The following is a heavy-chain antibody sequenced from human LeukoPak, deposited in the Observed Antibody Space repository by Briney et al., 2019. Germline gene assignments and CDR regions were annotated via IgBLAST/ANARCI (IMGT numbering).Heavy chain of an antibody. V-gene: IGHV3-30*18. CDR2: ISYDGSNK. CDR1: GFTFSSYG. Sequence: GGSLRLSCAASGFTFSSYGMHWVRQAPGKGLEWVAVISYDGSNKYYADSVKGRFTISRDNSKNTLYLQMNSPRAEDTAVYYCAKDPTGDFDYWGQGTLVTVSS. CDR3: AKDPTGDFDY. J-gene: IGHJ4*02.